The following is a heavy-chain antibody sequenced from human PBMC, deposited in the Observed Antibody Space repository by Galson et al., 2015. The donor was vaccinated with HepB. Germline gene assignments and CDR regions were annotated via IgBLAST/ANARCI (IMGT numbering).Heavy chain of an antibody. D-gene: IGHD6-13*01. CDR3: AREAPFIAAAGTGFDY. V-gene: IGHV1-3*01. CDR1: GYTFTSYA. Sequence: SVKVSCKASGYTFTSYAMHWVRQAPGQRLEWMGWINAGNGNTKYSQKVQGRVTITRDTSASTAYMELSSLRSEDTAVYYCAREAPFIAAAGTGFDYWGQGTLVTVSS. J-gene: IGHJ4*02. CDR2: INAGNGNT.